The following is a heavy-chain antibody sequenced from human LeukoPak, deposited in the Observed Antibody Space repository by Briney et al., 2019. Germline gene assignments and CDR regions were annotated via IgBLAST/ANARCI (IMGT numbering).Heavy chain of an antibody. D-gene: IGHD5-12*01. CDR1: GGSISSGGYY. J-gene: IGHJ4*02. Sequence: SQTLSLTCTVSGGSISSGGYYWSWIRQHPGKGLEWIGYIYYSGSTYYNPSLKSRVTISVDTSKNQFSLKLSSVTAADTAVYYCVRSAQGRGGYAFDYWGQGTLVTVSS. CDR2: IYYSGST. V-gene: IGHV4-31*03. CDR3: VRSAQGRGGYAFDY.